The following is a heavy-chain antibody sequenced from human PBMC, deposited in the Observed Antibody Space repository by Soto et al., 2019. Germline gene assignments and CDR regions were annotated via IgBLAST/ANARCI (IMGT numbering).Heavy chain of an antibody. D-gene: IGHD3-16*02. Sequence: HPGGSLRLSCGASGFPFNTHGRAWVRQAPGKGLEWVSGISGGGDRTQYADGVKGRFTISRDNSKNTVDLQMTSLRAEDTATYYCAKTATYDYVWGDYRYFFDHWGQGTVVTVYS. V-gene: IGHV3-23*01. CDR1: GFPFNTHG. CDR3: AKTATYDYVWGDYRYFFDH. J-gene: IGHJ4*02. CDR2: ISGGGDRT.